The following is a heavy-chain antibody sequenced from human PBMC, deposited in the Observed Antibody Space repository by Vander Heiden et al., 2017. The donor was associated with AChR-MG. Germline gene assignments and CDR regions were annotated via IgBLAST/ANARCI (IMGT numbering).Heavy chain of an antibody. Sequence: QVQLQESGPGLVKPSQTLSLTCTVSGGSIHSGDYFWSWVRQPPGKGLECICYIYYSGSANYNPSLKSRVTISLDTSKNQFFLRLGSVTAADTAVYYCARVEAPWRDFDSWCQGALVTVSS. CDR1: GGSIHSGDYF. CDR3: ARVEAPWRDFDS. CDR2: IYYSGSA. V-gene: IGHV4-30-4*01. D-gene: IGHD2-15*01. J-gene: IGHJ5*01.